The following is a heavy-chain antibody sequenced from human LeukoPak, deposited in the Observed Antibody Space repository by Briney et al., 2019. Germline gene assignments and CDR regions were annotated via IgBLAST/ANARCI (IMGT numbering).Heavy chain of an antibody. CDR1: GFTFSSYA. CDR2: ISGSGGST. Sequence: PGGSLRLPCAASGFTFSSYAMSWVRQAPGKGLEWVSAISGSGGSTYYADSVKGRFTISRDNSKNTLYLQMNSLRAEDTAVYYCAKVFAYDSPRYLDYWGQGTLVTVSS. J-gene: IGHJ4*02. D-gene: IGHD3-22*01. CDR3: AKVFAYDSPRYLDY. V-gene: IGHV3-23*01.